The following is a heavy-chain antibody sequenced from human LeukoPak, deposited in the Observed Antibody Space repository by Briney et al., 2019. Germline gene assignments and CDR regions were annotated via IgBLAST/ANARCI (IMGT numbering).Heavy chain of an antibody. J-gene: IGHJ4*02. D-gene: IGHD2-15*01. V-gene: IGHV3-23*01. Sequence: GGSLRLSCAASGLTFSSHWMHWVRQAPGKGLEWVSAISGSGGSTYYADSVKGRFTISRDNSKNTLYLQMNSLRAEDTAVYYCAKWYRLLYYFDYWGQGTLVTVSS. CDR3: AKWYRLLYYFDY. CDR2: ISGSGGST. CDR1: GLTFSSHW.